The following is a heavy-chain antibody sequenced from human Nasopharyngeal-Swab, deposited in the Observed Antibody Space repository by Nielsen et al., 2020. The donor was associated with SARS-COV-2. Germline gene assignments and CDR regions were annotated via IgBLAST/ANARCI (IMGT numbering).Heavy chain of an antibody. CDR1: GLTFSTYS. Sequence: GESLKISCAASGLTFSTYSMHWVRQAPGKGLQWVSSISSSRDSYIYYADSVKGRFTISRDNAENSLYLQMNSLRDDDTAVYYCARRAGDAFDMWGRGTMVTVSS. J-gene: IGHJ3*02. CDR2: ISSSRDSYI. CDR3: ARRAGDAFDM. V-gene: IGHV3-21*01.